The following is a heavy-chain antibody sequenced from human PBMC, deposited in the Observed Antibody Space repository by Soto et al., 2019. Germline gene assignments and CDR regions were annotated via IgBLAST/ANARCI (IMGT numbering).Heavy chain of an antibody. Sequence: QVQLVESGGGVVQPGRSLRLSCAASGFTFSSYAMHWVRQAPGKGLEWVAVISYDGSNKYYADSVKGRFTISRDNSKNTLYLQMNSLRAEDTAVYYCARAPGAFDYWGQGTLVTVSS. J-gene: IGHJ4*02. CDR2: ISYDGSNK. D-gene: IGHD3-10*01. CDR1: GFTFSSYA. V-gene: IGHV3-30-3*01. CDR3: ARAPGAFDY.